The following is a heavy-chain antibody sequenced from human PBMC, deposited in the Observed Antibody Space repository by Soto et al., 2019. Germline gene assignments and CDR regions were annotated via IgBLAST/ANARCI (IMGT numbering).Heavy chain of an antibody. Sequence: QVQLVQSGAEVKKPGASVKVSCKASGYTFTSYGISWVRQAPGQGLEWMGWISAYNGNTNYAQKLQGRVTMTTDTSTSTAYMELRSLRADATAVYYCARRQQWLVIGVYYYGMDVWGQGTTVTVS. CDR1: GYTFTSYG. J-gene: IGHJ6*02. V-gene: IGHV1-18*01. CDR3: ARRQQWLVIGVYYYGMDV. CDR2: ISAYNGNT. D-gene: IGHD6-19*01.